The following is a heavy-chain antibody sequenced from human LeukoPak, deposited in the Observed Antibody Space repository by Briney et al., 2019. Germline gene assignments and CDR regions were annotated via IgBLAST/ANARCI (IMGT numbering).Heavy chain of an antibody. CDR1: GYSISSGYY. CDR2: IYYSGST. CDR3: ARLGYDILTGYDY. D-gene: IGHD3-9*01. Sequence: SETLSLTCTVSGYSISSGYYWHWIRQPPGKGLEWIGYIYYSGSTNSNPSLKSRVTISVDTSKIQFSLKLSSVTAADTAVYYCARLGYDILTGYDYWGQGTLVTVSS. J-gene: IGHJ4*02. V-gene: IGHV4-38-2*02.